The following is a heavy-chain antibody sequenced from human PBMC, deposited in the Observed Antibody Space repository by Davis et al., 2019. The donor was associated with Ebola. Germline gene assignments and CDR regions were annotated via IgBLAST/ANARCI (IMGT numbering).Heavy chain of an antibody. V-gene: IGHV4-39*07. D-gene: IGHD6-25*01. CDR3: GRLSSATYYYMDV. CDR1: GGSISTSTYY. Sequence: PSETLSLTCTVSGGSISTSTYYWAWIRQPPGKTLEWVGSIYYTGITYYNPSLKSRVTMSVDTSKNQFSLKLTSVTAADTAFYYCGRLSSATYYYMDVWGKGTTVTVSS. J-gene: IGHJ6*03. CDR2: IYYTGIT.